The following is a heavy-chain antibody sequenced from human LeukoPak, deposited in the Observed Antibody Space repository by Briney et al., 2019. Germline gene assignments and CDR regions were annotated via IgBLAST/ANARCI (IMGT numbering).Heavy chain of an antibody. CDR2: IHSGGST. CDR3: ARIEYYYDSSGQWAFDY. CDR1: GFTVSSNY. V-gene: IGHV3-66*01. Sequence: GGSLRLSCAASGFTVSSNYMSWVRQAPGKGLEWVSVIHSGGSTYYADSVKGRFTISRDNSKNTLYLQMNSLRAEDTAVYYCARIEYYYDSSGQWAFDYWGQGTLVTVSS. D-gene: IGHD3-22*01. J-gene: IGHJ4*02.